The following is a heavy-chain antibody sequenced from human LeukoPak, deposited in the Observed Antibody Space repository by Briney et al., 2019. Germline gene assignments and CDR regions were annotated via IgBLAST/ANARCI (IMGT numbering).Heavy chain of an antibody. Sequence: TGGSLRLSCSASGFAFSDYWMRWVRQARGKGVEWLANINQEGSQTAYVDSVRGRFTASRDNAKNSLYLQMNSLRADDTAVYYCARDSSPRYSGYDWVFWGRGTLVTVSS. V-gene: IGHV3-7*01. J-gene: IGHJ4*02. CDR1: GFAFSDYW. D-gene: IGHD5-12*01. CDR2: INQEGSQT. CDR3: ARDSSPRYSGYDWVF.